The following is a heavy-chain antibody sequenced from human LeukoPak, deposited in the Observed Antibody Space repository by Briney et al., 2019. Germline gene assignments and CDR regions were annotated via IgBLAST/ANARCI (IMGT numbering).Heavy chain of an antibody. J-gene: IGHJ4*02. CDR1: GGSFSAHY. D-gene: IGHD3-22*01. Sequence: PSETLSPTCAAYGGSFSAHYWSWIRQAPGKGLEWIGEINHSGRTKYNPSLKSRVAISVDTSKSQFSLNLSSVTAEDTAVYYSARGPLLDYDGRSSYYYFDYWGQGTLVTVSS. CDR2: INHSGRT. CDR3: ARGPLLDYDGRSSYYYFDY. V-gene: IGHV4-34*01.